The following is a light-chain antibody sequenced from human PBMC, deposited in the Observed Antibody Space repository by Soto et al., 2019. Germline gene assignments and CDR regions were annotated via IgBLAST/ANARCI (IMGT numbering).Light chain of an antibody. CDR2: DVS. V-gene: IGKV1-5*01. J-gene: IGKJ4*01. CDR1: QTISSW. CDR3: QQLNSYLPL. Sequence: DIQMTQSPSTLSGSVGDRVTITCRASQTISSWLAWYQQKPGKAPKFLIYDVSTLESGVPSRFSGSGSGTEFTLTISSLQPEDFATYYCQQLNSYLPLFGGGTKVDIK.